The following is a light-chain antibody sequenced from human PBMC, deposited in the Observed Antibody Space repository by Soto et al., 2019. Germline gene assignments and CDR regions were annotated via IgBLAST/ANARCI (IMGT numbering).Light chain of an antibody. Sequence: QSALTQSAPVSGSPGQSITISCTGTNSDIGSYNLVSWYQHHPGKAPKLIIYEDNKLPSDISDRFSGSKSGFTASLTISALHGADEADYFCCSYAGTSNFPYAFGTGTKVTVL. CDR1: NSDIGSYNL. CDR3: CSYAGTSNFPYA. CDR2: EDN. V-gene: IGLV2-23*02. J-gene: IGLJ1*01.